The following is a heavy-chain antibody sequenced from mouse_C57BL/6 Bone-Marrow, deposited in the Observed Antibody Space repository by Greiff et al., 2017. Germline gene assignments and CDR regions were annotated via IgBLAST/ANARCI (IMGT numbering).Heavy chain of an antibody. CDR2: ISSGSSTI. D-gene: IGHD1-1*01. CDR1: GFTFSNYG. CDR3: ARPFYCGSSSFAY. Sequence: EVMLVESGGGLVKPGGSLKLSCAASGFTFSNYGMHWVRQAPEKGLEWVAYISSGSSTIYYAATVKGRFTITRDTTKNTLFLQMTSLRAEDTAMYYGARPFYCGSSSFAYWGQGTLVTVSA. J-gene: IGHJ3*01. V-gene: IGHV5-17*01.